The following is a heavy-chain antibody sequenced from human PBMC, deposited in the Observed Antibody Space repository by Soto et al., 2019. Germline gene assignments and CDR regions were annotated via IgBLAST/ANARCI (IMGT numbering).Heavy chain of an antibody. V-gene: IGHV1-8*01. J-gene: IGHJ3*02. CDR3: AGYGVGNAAFDI. D-gene: IGHD5-18*01. CDR1: GYTFPSYD. Sequence: ASVKVSCKASGYTFPSYDINWVRQATGQGLEWMGWMNPNSGNTGYAQKFQGRVTMTRNTSISTAYMELSSLRSEDTAVYYCAGYGVGNAAFDIWGQGTMVTVSS. CDR2: MNPNSGNT.